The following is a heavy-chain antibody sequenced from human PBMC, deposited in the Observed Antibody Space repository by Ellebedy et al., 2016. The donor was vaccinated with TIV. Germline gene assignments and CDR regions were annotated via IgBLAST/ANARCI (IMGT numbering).Heavy chain of an antibody. D-gene: IGHD1-26*01. CDR2: IYYSGST. CDR3: ARPHSGSYSEAGPFDY. V-gene: IGHV4-39*01. J-gene: IGHJ4*02. Sequence: SETLSLTXTVSGGSISSSSYYWGWIRQPPGKGLEWIGSIYYSGSTYYNPSLKSRVTISVDTSKNQFSLKLSSVTAADTAVYYCARPHSGSYSEAGPFDYWGQGTLVTVSS. CDR1: GGSISSSSYY.